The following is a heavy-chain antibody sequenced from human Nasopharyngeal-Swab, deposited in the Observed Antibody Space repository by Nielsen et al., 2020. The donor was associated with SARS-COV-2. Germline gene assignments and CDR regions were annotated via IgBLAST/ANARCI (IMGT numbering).Heavy chain of an antibody. CDR2: ISHNSGT. Sequence: SETLSLTCNVSGVSITSQYWSWIRQPPGKGLEWIGYISHNSGTSYNPSLKSRDTMFMDTSKNQFSLRLRSVTAAETAVYYCAKEGATGGFDPWGQGTLVTVSS. CDR3: AKEGATGGFDP. V-gene: IGHV4-59*11. J-gene: IGHJ5*02. CDR1: GVSITSQY.